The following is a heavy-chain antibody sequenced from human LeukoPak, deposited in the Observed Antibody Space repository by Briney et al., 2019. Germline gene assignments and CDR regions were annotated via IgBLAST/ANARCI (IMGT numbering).Heavy chain of an antibody. J-gene: IGHJ4*02. CDR3: ASGGFLEWSSIDGDATNDY. CDR2: ISYDGSNK. D-gene: IGHD3-3*01. V-gene: IGHV3-30*03. CDR1: GFTFSSYT. Sequence: GGSLRLSCAASGFTFSSYTMNWVRQAPGKGLEWVAVISYDGSNKYYADSVKGRFTISRDNSKNTLYLQMNSLRAEDTAVYYCASGGFLEWSSIDGDATNDYWGQGTLVTVSS.